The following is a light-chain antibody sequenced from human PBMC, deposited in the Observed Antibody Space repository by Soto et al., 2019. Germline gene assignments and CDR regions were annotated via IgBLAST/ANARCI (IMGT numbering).Light chain of an antibody. CDR1: QSISSW. CDR3: QHYNSYSEA. V-gene: IGKV1-5*03. J-gene: IGKJ1*01. CDR2: KAS. Sequence: DLQMTQSPSTLSASVGDRVTITFRASQSISSWLAWYQQKPGKAPKLLIYKASSLESGVPSRFSGSGSGTEFTLTISSLQPDDFATYYCQHYNSYSEAFGQGTKVDI.